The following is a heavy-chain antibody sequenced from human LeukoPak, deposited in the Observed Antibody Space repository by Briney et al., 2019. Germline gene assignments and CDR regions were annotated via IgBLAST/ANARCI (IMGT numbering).Heavy chain of an antibody. J-gene: IGHJ3*02. CDR3: AKDQGVLRFLEWFPEDAFDI. CDR1: GFTFSSYG. D-gene: IGHD3-3*01. CDR2: IRYDGSNK. Sequence: GGSLRLSCAASGFTFSSYGMHWVRQAPGKGLEWVAFIRYDGSNKYYADSVKGRFTISRDNSENTLYLQMNSLRAEDTAVYYCAKDQGVLRFLEWFPEDAFDIWGQGTMVTVSS. V-gene: IGHV3-30*02.